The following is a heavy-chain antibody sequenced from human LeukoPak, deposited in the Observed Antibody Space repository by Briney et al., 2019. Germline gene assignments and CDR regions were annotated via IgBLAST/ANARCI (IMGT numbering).Heavy chain of an antibody. CDR1: GGSFSGYY. D-gene: IGHD5-18*01. Sequence: SETLSLTCAVYGGSFSGYYWSWIRQPPGKGLEWIGEINHSGSTNYNPSLKSRVTISVDTSKNQFSLKLSSVTAADTAVYYCARGGRIQLWYPFDYWGQGTLVAVSS. CDR2: INHSGST. CDR3: ARGGRIQLWYPFDY. V-gene: IGHV4-34*01. J-gene: IGHJ4*02.